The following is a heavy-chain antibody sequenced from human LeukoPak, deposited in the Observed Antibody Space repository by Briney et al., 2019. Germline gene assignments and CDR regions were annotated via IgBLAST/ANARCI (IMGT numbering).Heavy chain of an antibody. J-gene: IGHJ3*01. CDR1: GFTFSSYW. CDR2: IKQDGNEK. CDR3: ARDKEQGSSSGSSFHF. Sequence: GGSLRLSCAASGFTFSSYWMSWVRQAPRKGLEWVASIKQDGNEKYYVESVKGRFTISRDNAKDSLYLEMNSLRAEDTAVYYCARDKEQGSSSGSSFHFWGQGTMVTVSS. V-gene: IGHV3-7*01. D-gene: IGHD1-26*01.